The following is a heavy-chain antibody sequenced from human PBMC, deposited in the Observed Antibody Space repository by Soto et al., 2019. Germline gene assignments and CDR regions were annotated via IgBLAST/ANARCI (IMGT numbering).Heavy chain of an antibody. V-gene: IGHV4-34*01. J-gene: IGHJ4*02. Sequence: QVQLQQWGAGLLKPSETLSLTCAVYGGSFSGYYWSWIRQPPGKGLEWIGEINHSGSTNYNPSLKSRVTISVDTSKNQFSLKLSSVTAADTAVYYCAGRRMVRGARPHFDYWGQGTLVTVSS. CDR1: GGSFSGYY. CDR3: AGRRMVRGARPHFDY. CDR2: INHSGST. D-gene: IGHD3-10*01.